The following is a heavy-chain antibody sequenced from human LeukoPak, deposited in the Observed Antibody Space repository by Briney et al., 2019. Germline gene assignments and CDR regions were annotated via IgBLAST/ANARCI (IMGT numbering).Heavy chain of an antibody. J-gene: IGHJ3*02. D-gene: IGHD1-26*01. CDR2: IYYSGST. Sequence: SETLSLTCAVYGGSFSGYYWSWIRQHPGKGLEWIGYIYYSGSTYYNPSLKSRVTISVDTSKNQFSLKLSSVTAADTAVYYCARESGRSAFDIWGQGTMVTVSS. CDR3: ARESGRSAFDI. CDR1: GGSFSGYY. V-gene: IGHV4-31*11.